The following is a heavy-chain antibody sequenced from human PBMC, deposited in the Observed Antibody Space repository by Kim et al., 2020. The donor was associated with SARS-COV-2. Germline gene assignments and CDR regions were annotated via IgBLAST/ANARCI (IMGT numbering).Heavy chain of an antibody. D-gene: IGHD6-19*01. CDR3: AKARGGCRCDY. Sequence: GGSLRLSCAASGFTFSSFAMSWVRQAPGKGLEWISGISNSGGNTYYADSVKGRFTISRDNSKNILYLQMNSLRAEDTAIYYCAKARGGCRCDYYGQGNLV. J-gene: IGHJ4*02. V-gene: IGHV3-23*01. CDR1: GFTFSSFA. CDR2: ISNSGGNT.